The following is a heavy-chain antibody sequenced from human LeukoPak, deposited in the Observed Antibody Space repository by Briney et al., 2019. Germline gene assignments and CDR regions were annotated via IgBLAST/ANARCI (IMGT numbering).Heavy chain of an antibody. CDR1: GGSISSGDYY. J-gene: IGHJ4*02. V-gene: IGHV4-30-4*01. CDR3: ARDVGFGEYEIDY. D-gene: IGHD3-10*01. Sequence: SQTLSLTCTVSGGSISSGDYYWSWIRQPPGKGLEWIGYIYYSGSTYYNPSLKSRVTISVDTSKNQFSLKLSSVTAADTAAYYCARDVGFGEYEIDYWGQGTLVTVSS. CDR2: IYYSGST.